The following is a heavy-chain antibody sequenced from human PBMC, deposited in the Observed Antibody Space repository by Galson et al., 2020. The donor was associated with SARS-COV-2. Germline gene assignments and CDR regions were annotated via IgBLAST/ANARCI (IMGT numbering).Heavy chain of an antibody. CDR1: GGSISSGGYY. V-gene: IGHV4-31*03. CDR3: ATTVELRFDY. CDR2: IYYTGST. D-gene: IGHD4-17*01. Sequence: ETSETLSLTCTVSGGSISSGGYYWSWIRQHPGKGLEWIGSIYYTGSTYYNPSLKSRVTISIDASKNHFSLKLTSLTAADTAIYYCATTVELRFDYWGQGTLVTVSS. J-gene: IGHJ4*02.